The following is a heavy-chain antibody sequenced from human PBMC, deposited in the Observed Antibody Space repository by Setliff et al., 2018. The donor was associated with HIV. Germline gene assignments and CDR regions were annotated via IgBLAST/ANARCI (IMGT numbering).Heavy chain of an antibody. J-gene: IGHJ4*02. Sequence: LRLSCAASGFIFDDYGMSWVRQAPGKGLEWVTGINWNGGRTGYADSVKGRFTISSDNAKYSLYLQMNSLRAEDAAVYYCAREVWSEDDNWGQGTLVTVSS. CDR2: INWNGGRT. D-gene: IGHD3-10*01. V-gene: IGHV3-20*04. CDR1: GFIFDDYG. CDR3: AREVWSEDDN.